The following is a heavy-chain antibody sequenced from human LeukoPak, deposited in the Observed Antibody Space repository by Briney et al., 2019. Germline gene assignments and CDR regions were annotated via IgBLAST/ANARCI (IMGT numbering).Heavy chain of an antibody. J-gene: IGHJ4*02. D-gene: IGHD1-7*01. CDR1: GYTFTGYY. CDR2: INPNSGGT. Sequence: ASVKVSCKASGYTFTGYYMHWVRQAPGQGLEWMGWINPNSGGTNYAQKFQGRVTMTRDTSISTAYMELSRLRSDDTAVYYCARAPPGAGTTGPIDYWGQGTLVTVSS. V-gene: IGHV1-2*02. CDR3: ARAPPGAGTTGPIDY.